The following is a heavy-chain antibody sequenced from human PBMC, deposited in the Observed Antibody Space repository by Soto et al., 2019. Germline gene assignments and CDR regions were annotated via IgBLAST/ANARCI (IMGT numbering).Heavy chain of an antibody. D-gene: IGHD2-15*01. CDR3: ARDQRDIVVVVAATRTNNWFDP. J-gene: IGHJ5*02. CDR2: ISSSSSTI. CDR1: GFTFSSYS. Sequence: GGSLRLSCAASGFTFSSYSMNWVRQAPGKGLEWVSYISSSSSTIYYADSVKGRFTISRDNAKNSLYLQMNSLRDEDTAVYYCARDQRDIVVVVAATRTNNWFDPWGQGTLVTVSS. V-gene: IGHV3-48*02.